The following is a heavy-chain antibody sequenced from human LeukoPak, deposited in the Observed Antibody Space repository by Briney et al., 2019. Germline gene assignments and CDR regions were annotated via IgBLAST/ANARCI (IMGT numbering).Heavy chain of an antibody. CDR2: IYYSGST. CDR1: GGSVTRGSYY. CDR3: ARDGDYYDSTGYYYYNEQPFDL. D-gene: IGHD3-22*01. J-gene: IGHJ4*02. Sequence: SQTLSLTCFVSGGSVTRGSYYWSWIRQPPGKGLEWVGYIYYSGSTSYNPSLKSRVTMSIDTSRNQFSLKLTSVTAADTAVYYCARDGDYYDSTGYYYYNEQPFDLWGQGTLVTVSS. V-gene: IGHV4-61*01.